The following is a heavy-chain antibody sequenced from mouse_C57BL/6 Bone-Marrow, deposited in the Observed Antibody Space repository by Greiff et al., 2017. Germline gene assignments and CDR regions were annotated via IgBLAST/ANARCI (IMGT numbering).Heavy chain of an antibody. Sequence: EVQRVESGGGLVQPGGSLKLSCAASGFTFSDYYMYWVRQTPEQRLEWVAYISTGGGSTYYPDTVKGRFTISRDNAKNTLYLQMSRLKSEDTAMYYCARLTWLAYWGQGTLVTVSA. V-gene: IGHV5-12*01. CDR2: ISTGGGST. CDR1: GFTFSDYY. CDR3: ARLTWLAY. J-gene: IGHJ3*01.